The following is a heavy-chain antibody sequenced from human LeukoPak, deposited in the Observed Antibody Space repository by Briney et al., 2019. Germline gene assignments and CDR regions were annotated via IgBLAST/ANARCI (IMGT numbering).Heavy chain of an antibody. V-gene: IGHV1-46*01. Sequence: ASVKVSCKASGYTFTTSYMHWVRQAPGQGLEWMGIINPSDGGTSYARKFQGGVTMTRDTSTSTVYMELSSLRSEDTALYYCAREIASSSYFDYWGQGTLVTVSS. CDR3: AREIASSSYFDY. D-gene: IGHD6-13*01. J-gene: IGHJ4*02. CDR1: GYTFTTSY. CDR2: INPSDGGT.